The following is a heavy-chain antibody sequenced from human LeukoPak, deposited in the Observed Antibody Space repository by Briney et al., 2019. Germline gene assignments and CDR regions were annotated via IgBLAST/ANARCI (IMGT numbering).Heavy chain of an antibody. D-gene: IGHD3-22*01. CDR1: GYTFTGDY. CDR2: INPNSGGT. Sequence: ASVKVSCKASGYTFTGDYMHWVRQAPGQGLEWMGRINPNSGGTNYAQKFQGRVTMTRDTSISTAYMELSRLRSDDTAVYYCARDLRGPYYYDSSGYYHNWFDPWGQGTLVTVSA. CDR3: ARDLRGPYYYDSSGYYHNWFDP. J-gene: IGHJ5*02. V-gene: IGHV1-2*06.